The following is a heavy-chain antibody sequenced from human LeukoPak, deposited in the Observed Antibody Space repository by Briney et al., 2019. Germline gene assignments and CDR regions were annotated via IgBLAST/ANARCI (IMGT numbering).Heavy chain of an antibody. D-gene: IGHD3-3*01. Sequence: SETLSLTCTVSGGSISSYYWSWIRQPPGKGLEWIGYIYYSGSTNYNPSLKSRVTISVDTSKNQFSLKLSSVTAADTAVYYCARGKNRRYYDFWSDEFFDYWGQGTLVTVSS. CDR3: ARGKNRRYYDFWSDEFFDY. V-gene: IGHV4-59*12. CDR2: IYYSGST. CDR1: GGSISSYY. J-gene: IGHJ4*02.